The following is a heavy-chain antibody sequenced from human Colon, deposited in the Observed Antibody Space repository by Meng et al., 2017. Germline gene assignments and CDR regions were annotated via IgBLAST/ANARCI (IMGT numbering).Heavy chain of an antibody. CDR1: GFTISTYN. V-gene: IGHV3-21*01. CDR3: ARAYDILTGYNWFDP. J-gene: IGHJ5*02. D-gene: IGHD3-9*01. CDR2: ISNSDSLT. Sequence: GGSLRLSCAASGFTISTYNMNWVRQVPGKGLEWVSSISNSDSLTYYADSVKGRFTISRDNAKNSLYLQMNSLKAEDTAVYYCARAYDILTGYNWFDPWGQGTLVTVSS.